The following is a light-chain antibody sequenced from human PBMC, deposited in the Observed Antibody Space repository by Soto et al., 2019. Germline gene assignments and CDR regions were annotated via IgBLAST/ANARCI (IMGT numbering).Light chain of an antibody. V-gene: IGLV1-40*01. CDR1: SSNIGAGYD. CDR3: QSFDTSLSGFVV. CDR2: DNN. Sequence: QSVLTQPPSMSGAPGQRVTISCTGSSSNIGAGYDVHWYQQHPGTAPKLLMFDNNNRPSGVPDRFSGSKSDTSASLAITGLQAEDEADYYCQSFDTSLSGFVVFGGGTQLTVL. J-gene: IGLJ2*01.